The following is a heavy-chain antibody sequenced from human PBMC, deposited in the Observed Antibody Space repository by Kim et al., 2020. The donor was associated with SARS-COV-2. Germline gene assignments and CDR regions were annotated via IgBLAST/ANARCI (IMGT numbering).Heavy chain of an antibody. Sequence: VMGRFTISRDNSKNTLYLQMNSLRAEETAVYYCARGEDSSGYYHYYFDYWGQGTLVTVSS. J-gene: IGHJ4*02. V-gene: IGHV3-30*07. CDR3: ARGEDSSGYYHYYFDY. D-gene: IGHD3-22*01.